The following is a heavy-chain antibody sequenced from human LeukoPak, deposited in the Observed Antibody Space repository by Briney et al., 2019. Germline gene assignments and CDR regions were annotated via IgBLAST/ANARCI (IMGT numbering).Heavy chain of an antibody. J-gene: IGHJ4*02. D-gene: IGHD3-10*01. Sequence: GGSLRLSCAASGFTFSSYGMHWVRQAPGKGLEWLAVISYDGSNKYHADSVKGRFTISRDNSKNTLYLQMNSLRAEDTAVYYCAKLGDSGSYLGFDYWGQGTLVTVSS. V-gene: IGHV3-30*18. CDR3: AKLGDSGSYLGFDY. CDR2: ISYDGSNK. CDR1: GFTFSSYG.